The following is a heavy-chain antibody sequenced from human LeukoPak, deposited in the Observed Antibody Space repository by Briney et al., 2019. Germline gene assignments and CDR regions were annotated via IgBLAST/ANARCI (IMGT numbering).Heavy chain of an antibody. D-gene: IGHD6-19*01. J-gene: IGHJ4*02. CDR2: IYSGGST. CDR3: AREYRKQWLVRFSYFDY. V-gene: IGHV3-53*01. Sequence: PGGSLRLSCAASGFTVSSNYMSWVRQAPGKGLEWVSVIYSGGSTYYADSVKGRFTISRDNSKNTLYLQMNSLRAEDTAVYYCAREYRKQWLVRFSYFDYWGQGTLVTVSS. CDR1: GFTVSSNY.